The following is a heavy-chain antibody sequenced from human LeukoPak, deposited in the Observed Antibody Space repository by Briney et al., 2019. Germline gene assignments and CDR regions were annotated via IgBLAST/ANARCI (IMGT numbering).Heavy chain of an antibody. J-gene: IGHJ4*02. CDR1: GSTFTGYY. CDR2: INPNSGGT. D-gene: IGHD3-22*01. Sequence: ASVKVSCKASGSTFTGYYMHLVRQAPGQGLEWMGRINPNSGGTNYAQKFQGRVTMTRDTSISTAYMELSRLRSDDTAVYYCASLGYSSGYSVDYWGQGTLVTVSS. V-gene: IGHV1-2*06. CDR3: ASLGYSSGYSVDY.